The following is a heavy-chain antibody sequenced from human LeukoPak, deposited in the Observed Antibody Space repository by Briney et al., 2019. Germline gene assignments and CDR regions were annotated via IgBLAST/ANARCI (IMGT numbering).Heavy chain of an antibody. CDR3: ARGAMVITSYYYYYMDV. D-gene: IGHD3-22*01. CDR2: IYTSGST. V-gene: IGHV4-61*02. CDR1: GGSISSGSYY. J-gene: IGHJ6*03. Sequence: PSETLSLTCTVSGGSISSGSYYWSWIRQPAGKGLEWIGRIYTSGSTNYNPSLKSRVTISVDTSKNQFSLKLSSVTAADTAVYYCARGAMVITSYYYYYMDVWGNGTTVTISS.